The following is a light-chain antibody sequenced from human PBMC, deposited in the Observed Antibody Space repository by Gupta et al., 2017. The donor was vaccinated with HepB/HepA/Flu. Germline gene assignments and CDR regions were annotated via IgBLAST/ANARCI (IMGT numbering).Light chain of an antibody. Sequence: EIVMTPSSATLSVSPGERATLSCRASQSVSSNLAWYQQKPGQAPRLLIYGASTRATGIPARFSGSGSGTEFTLTISSLQSEDFAVYYCQQYNNWPTTFGQGTKVEIK. CDR2: GAS. J-gene: IGKJ1*01. V-gene: IGKV3-15*01. CDR1: QSVSSN. CDR3: QQYNNWPTT.